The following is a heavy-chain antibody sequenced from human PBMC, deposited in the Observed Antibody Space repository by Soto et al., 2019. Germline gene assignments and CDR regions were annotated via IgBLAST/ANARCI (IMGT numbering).Heavy chain of an antibody. J-gene: IGHJ6*02. D-gene: IGHD3-10*02. V-gene: IGHV1-69*15. CDR1: GDTFSSYA. CDR2: IIPTFGRT. CDR3: ARDPLSSFAMDV. Sequence: VSCKASGDTFSSYAISWVRQAPGKGLEWMGKIIPTFGRTNYAQKFQGRLTISADDSTSTAYMELSSLLSEDTAVYYCARDPLSSFAMDVWGQGTTVTVS.